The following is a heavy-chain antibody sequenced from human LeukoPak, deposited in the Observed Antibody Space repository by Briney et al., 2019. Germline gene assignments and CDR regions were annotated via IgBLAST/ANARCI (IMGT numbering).Heavy chain of an antibody. D-gene: IGHD1-14*01. V-gene: IGHV1-69*04. Sequence: SVKVSCKASGGTFSSYVISWVRQAPGQGLEWMGRIIPILGIANYAQKFQGRVTITADKSTSTAYMELSSLRSEDTAVYYCAREEPGSFWFDPWGQGTLVTVSS. CDR3: AREEPGSFWFDP. J-gene: IGHJ5*02. CDR2: IIPILGIA. CDR1: GGTFSSYV.